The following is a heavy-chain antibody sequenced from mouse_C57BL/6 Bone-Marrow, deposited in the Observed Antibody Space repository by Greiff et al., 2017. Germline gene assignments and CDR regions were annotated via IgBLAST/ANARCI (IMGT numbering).Heavy chain of an antibody. CDR1: VFSLTSYG. CDR3: AKRHYYGSSFLAY. D-gene: IGHD1-1*01. CDR2: IWGGGST. V-gene: IGHV2-9*01. Sequence: VHLVESGPGLVAPSQSLSITCTVSVFSLTSYGVDWVRQPPGKGLEWLGVIWGGGSTNYNSALMSRLSISKDNSKSQVFLKMNSLQTDDTAMYYCAKRHYYGSSFLAYWGQGTLVTVSA. J-gene: IGHJ3*01.